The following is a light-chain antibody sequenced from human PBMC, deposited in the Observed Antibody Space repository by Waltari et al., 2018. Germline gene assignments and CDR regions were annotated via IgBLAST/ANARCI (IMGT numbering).Light chain of an antibody. CDR3: QQYGGSPLT. CDR2: DAS. J-gene: IGKJ4*01. V-gene: IGKV3-20*01. Sequence: EIVLTQSPGTLSLSPGARVPLSCRASQSVSRSYLAWYQQKPGQAPRLLIYDASNRATGIPDRFSGSGSGTDFTLTISRLEPEDFAVYYCQQYGGSPLTFGGGTKVEIK. CDR1: QSVSRSY.